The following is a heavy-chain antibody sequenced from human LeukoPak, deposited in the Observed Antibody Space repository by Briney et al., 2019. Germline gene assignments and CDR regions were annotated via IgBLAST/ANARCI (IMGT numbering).Heavy chain of an antibody. Sequence: GGSLRLSCAASGFTVSSNYMSWVRQAPGKGLEWVSVIYSGGSTYYADSVKGRFTIPRDNSKNTLYLQMNSLRAEDTAVYYCARYCSGGSCYSNYWGQGTLVTVSS. D-gene: IGHD2-15*01. J-gene: IGHJ4*02. CDR2: IYSGGST. CDR1: GFTVSSNY. V-gene: IGHV3-66*01. CDR3: ARYCSGGSCYSNY.